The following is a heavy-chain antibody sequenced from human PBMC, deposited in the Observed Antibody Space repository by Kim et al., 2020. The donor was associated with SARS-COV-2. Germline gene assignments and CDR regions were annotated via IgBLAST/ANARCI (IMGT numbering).Heavy chain of an antibody. V-gene: IGHV5-51*01. CDR3: ARHQRVRGVIKFYFDY. D-gene: IGHD3-10*01. J-gene: IGHJ4*02. Sequence: SFQGQVTISADKSISTAYLQWSSLKASDTAMYYCARHQRVRGVIKFYFDYWGQGTLVTVSS.